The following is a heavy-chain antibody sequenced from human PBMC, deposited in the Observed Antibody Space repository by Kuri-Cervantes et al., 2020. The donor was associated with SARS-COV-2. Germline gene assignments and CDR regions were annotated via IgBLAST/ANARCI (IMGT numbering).Heavy chain of an antibody. V-gene: IGHV1-69*04. J-gene: IGHJ4*02. CDR2: IIPILGIA. CDR3: ARDDCTNGVCWIDY. D-gene: IGHD2-8*01. Sequence: GGSLRLSCKASGGTFSSYAISWVRQAPGQGLEWMGRIIPILGIANYAQKFQGRVTITADKSTSTAYMELSSLRSEDTAVYYCARDDCTNGVCWIDYWGQGTLVTVSS. CDR1: GGTFSSYA.